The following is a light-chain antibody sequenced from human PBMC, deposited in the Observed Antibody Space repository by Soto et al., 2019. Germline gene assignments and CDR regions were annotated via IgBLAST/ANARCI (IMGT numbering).Light chain of an antibody. V-gene: IGKV1-39*01. CDR3: QQYGSSGT. CDR1: QSISTY. J-gene: IGKJ1*01. CDR2: RAS. Sequence: DIQMTQSPSSLSASVGDRVTISCRASQSISTYLNWYQQKPGTAPRLLIYRASSVKSGVPPRFSGSGSGTDFTLTISRLEPEDFAVYYCQQYGSSGTFGQGTKVDI.